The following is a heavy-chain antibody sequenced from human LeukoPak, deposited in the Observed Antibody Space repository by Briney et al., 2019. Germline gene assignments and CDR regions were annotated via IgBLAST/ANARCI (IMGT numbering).Heavy chain of an antibody. CDR3: ARAGWDLLSYFDY. J-gene: IGHJ4*02. V-gene: IGHV4-59*01. D-gene: IGHD1-26*01. CDR2: IYYSGST. CDR1: GGSISSYY. Sequence: SETLSLTCTVSGGSISSYYWSWIRQPPGKGLEWIGYIYYSGSTNYDPSLKSRVTISVDTSKNQFSLKLSSVTAADTAVYYCARAGWDLLSYFDYWGQGTLVTVSS.